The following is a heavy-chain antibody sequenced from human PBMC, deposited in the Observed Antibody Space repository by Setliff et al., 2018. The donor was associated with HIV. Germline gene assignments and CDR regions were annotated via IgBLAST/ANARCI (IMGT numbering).Heavy chain of an antibody. Sequence: SVKVSCKASGGTFSSYRISWVRQAPGQGLEYMGGVIPGLGTAHYAQRFQGRVTITADESTSTVYMDLSSLRSEDTAMYYCARDAGYSGTSWNYWGQGALVTVSS. D-gene: IGHD5-12*01. V-gene: IGHV1-69*13. CDR1: GGTFSSYR. CDR2: VIPGLGTA. CDR3: ARDAGYSGTSWNY. J-gene: IGHJ4*02.